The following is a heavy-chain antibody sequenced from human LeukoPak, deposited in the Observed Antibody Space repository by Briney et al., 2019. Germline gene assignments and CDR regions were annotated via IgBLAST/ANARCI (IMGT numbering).Heavy chain of an antibody. V-gene: IGHV3-7*03. J-gene: IGHJ3*02. Sequence: GGSLRLSCAASGFTFSSYWMSWVRQAPGKGLEWVANIKQDGSEKYYVDSVKGRFTISRDNAKNSLYLQMNSLRAEDTAVYYCASRYYYDSSGYYKDAFDIWGQGTMVTVSS. D-gene: IGHD3-22*01. CDR1: GFTFSSYW. CDR3: ASRYYYDSSGYYKDAFDI. CDR2: IKQDGSEK.